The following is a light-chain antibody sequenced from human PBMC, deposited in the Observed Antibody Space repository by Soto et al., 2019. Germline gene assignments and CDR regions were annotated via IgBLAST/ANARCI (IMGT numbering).Light chain of an antibody. V-gene: IGKV3D-11*03. CDR1: QYINTR. CDR3: QHFGDSLWT. CDR2: QTS. Sequence: EIVLTQSPATLSSFPGDRVTLSCRASQYINTRLAWYQHRPGQAPRLLIYQTSIRAAGIPARFSGTGSGTDFTLTISGLEPEDFAVYYCQHFGDSLWTFGQGTKVDI. J-gene: IGKJ1*01.